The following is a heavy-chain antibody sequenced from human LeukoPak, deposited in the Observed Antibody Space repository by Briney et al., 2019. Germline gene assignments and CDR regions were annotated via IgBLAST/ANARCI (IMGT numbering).Heavy chain of an antibody. Sequence: GGSLRLSCAASGFTFSSYAMSRVRQAPGKGLEWVSAISGSGGSTYYADSVKGRFTISRDNSKNTLYLQMNSLRAEDTAVYYCAKVGRDGYNVFDYWGQGTLVTVSS. CDR1: GFTFSSYA. J-gene: IGHJ4*02. CDR2: ISGSGGST. V-gene: IGHV3-23*01. CDR3: AKVGRDGYNVFDY. D-gene: IGHD5-24*01.